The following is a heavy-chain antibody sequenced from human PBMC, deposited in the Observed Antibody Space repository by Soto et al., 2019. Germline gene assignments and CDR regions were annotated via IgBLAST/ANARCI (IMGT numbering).Heavy chain of an antibody. D-gene: IGHD6-13*01. CDR3: ARETRSSSWYGDLYYYYGMDV. V-gene: IGHV4-31*03. CDR1: GGSISSGGYY. CDR2: IYYSGST. Sequence: QVQLQESGPGLVKPSQTLSLTCTVSGGSISSGGYYWSWIRQHPGKGLEWIGYIYYSGSTYYNPSLKSRFTISVDTSKNQFSLKLSSVTAADTAVYYCARETRSSSWYGDLYYYYGMDVWGQGTTVTVSS. J-gene: IGHJ6*02.